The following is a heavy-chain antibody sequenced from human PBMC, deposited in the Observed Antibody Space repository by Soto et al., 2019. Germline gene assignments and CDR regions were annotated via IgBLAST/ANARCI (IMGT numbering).Heavy chain of an antibody. CDR2: TYFRSKWYN. CDR3: ARGVYCSGGNCYLPSWXDP. CDR1: GGSFSSKTAA. Sequence: SQTLSLTCAISGGSFSSKTAAWNWIRQSPSRGLEWLGRTYFRSKWYNDYAISVKSRITINPDTSKNQFSLLLNSVTPEDTAVYYCARGVYCSGGNCYLPSWXDPWGQGTLVTVSS. J-gene: IGHJ5*02. V-gene: IGHV6-1*01. D-gene: IGHD2-15*01.